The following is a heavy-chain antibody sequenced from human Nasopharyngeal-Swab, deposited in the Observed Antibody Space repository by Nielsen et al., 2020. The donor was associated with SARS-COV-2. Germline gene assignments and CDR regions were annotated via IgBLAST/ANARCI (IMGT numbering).Heavy chain of an antibody. CDR2: IIPIFGTA. D-gene: IGHD4-23*01. Sequence: WVRQAPGQGLEWMGGIIPIFGTANYAQKFQGRVTITADESTSTAYMKLSSLRSEDTAVYYCARPTVVTPPSYYYYYMDVWGKGTTVTVSS. CDR3: ARPTVVTPPSYYYYYMDV. J-gene: IGHJ6*03. V-gene: IGHV1-69*01.